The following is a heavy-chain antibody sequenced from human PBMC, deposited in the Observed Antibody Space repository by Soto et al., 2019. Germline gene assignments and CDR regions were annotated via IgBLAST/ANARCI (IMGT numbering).Heavy chain of an antibody. V-gene: IGHV4-30-2*01. CDR1: GGSISSGGYS. CDR2: IYHSGST. J-gene: IGHJ4*02. D-gene: IGHD2-2*02. CDR3: ARGVKGSYRAAIGFDY. Sequence: QLQLQESGSGLVKPSQTLSLTCAVSGGSISSGGYSWSWIRQPPGKGLEWIGYIYHSGSTYYNPSLKSRVTISVDRSKNQFSLKLSSVTAADTAVYYCARGVKGSYRAAIGFDYWGQGTLVTVSS.